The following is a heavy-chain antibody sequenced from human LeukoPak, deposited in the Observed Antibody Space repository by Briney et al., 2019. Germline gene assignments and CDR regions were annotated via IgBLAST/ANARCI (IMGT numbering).Heavy chain of an antibody. CDR2: IYYSGST. CDR3: ARDQSRTNWFDP. V-gene: IGHV4-31*03. Sequence: SQTLSLTCTVSGGSISSGGYYWSWIRQHSGKGLEWIGYIYYSGSTYYNPSLKSRVTISVDTSKNQFSLKLSSVTAADTAVYYCARDQSRTNWFDPWGQGTLVTVSS. CDR1: GGSISSGGYY. J-gene: IGHJ5*02. D-gene: IGHD6-13*01.